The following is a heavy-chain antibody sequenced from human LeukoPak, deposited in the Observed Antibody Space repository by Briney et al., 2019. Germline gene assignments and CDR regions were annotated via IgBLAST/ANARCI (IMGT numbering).Heavy chain of an antibody. CDR1: GGTFNNYA. D-gene: IGHD4-17*01. CDR2: IIPISDTA. CDR3: ARAQTYGDYRLLLDY. J-gene: IGHJ4*02. Sequence: GASVKVSRKASGGTFNNYAISWVRQAPGQGLEWMGGIIPISDTANDAQKFKGRVTITADKSTSTVYMELSSLRSEDTALYYCARAQTYGDYRLLLDYWGQGIVVTVSS. V-gene: IGHV1-69*06.